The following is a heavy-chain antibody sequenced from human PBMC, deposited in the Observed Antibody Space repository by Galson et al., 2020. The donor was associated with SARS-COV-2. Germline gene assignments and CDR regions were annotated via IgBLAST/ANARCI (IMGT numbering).Heavy chain of an antibody. J-gene: IGHJ3*02. CDR3: ARDGTAMVTNGFDI. V-gene: IGHV1-2*02. CDR2: INPNSGGT. Sequence: ASVKVSCKASGYTFTGYYMHWVRQAPGQGLEWMGWINPNSGGTNYAQKFQGRVTMTRCTSISIAYMELSRLRSDDTAVYYCARDGTAMVTNGFDIWGQGTMVTVSS. CDR1: GYTFTGYY. D-gene: IGHD5-18*01.